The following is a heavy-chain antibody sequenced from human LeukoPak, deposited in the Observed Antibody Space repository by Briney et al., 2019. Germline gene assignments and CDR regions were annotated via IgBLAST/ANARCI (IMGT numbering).Heavy chain of an antibody. D-gene: IGHD6-19*01. CDR3: ATDRYSSTAPYYFDY. J-gene: IGHJ4*02. CDR2: FDPEDGET. V-gene: IGHV1-24*01. Sequence: ASVKVSCKVSGYTLTELSMHWVRQAPGKGLEWMGGFDPEDGETIYAQKFQGRVTMTEDTSTDTAYMELSSLGSEDTAVYYCATDRYSSTAPYYFDYWGQGTLVTVSS. CDR1: GYTLTELS.